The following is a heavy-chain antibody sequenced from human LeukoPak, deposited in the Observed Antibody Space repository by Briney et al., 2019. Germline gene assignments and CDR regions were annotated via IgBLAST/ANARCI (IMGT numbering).Heavy chain of an antibody. V-gene: IGHV1-2*02. Sequence: ASVTVSCKSSGYNFIHYNIHWLRRVTGQGLEWMAWINPNIGVTNYAPKFQGRVSLTRDTSIRTAYMEVSSLRSDDTAVYYCALRRQSGAFFDFWAQGTLITVSS. CDR1: GYNFIHYN. CDR3: ALRRQSGAFFDF. D-gene: IGHD4-17*01. J-gene: IGHJ4*02. CDR2: INPNIGVT.